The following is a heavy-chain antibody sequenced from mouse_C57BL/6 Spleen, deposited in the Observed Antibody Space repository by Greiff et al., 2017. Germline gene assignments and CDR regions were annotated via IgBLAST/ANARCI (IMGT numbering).Heavy chain of an antibody. CDR2: IFPGSGST. CDR3: ARSEGYYYGSSYWYFDV. D-gene: IGHD1-1*01. Sequence: VHLVESGPELVKPGASVKISCKASGYTFTDYYINWVKQRPGQGLEWIGWIFPGSGSTYYNEKFKGKATLTVDKSSSTAYMLLSSLTSEDSAVYFCARSEGYYYGSSYWYFDVWGTGTTVTVSS. CDR1: GYTFTDYY. J-gene: IGHJ1*03. V-gene: IGHV1-75*01.